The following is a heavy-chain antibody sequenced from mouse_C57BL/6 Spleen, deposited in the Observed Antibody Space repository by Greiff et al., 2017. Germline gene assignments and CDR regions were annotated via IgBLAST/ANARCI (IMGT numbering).Heavy chain of an antibody. J-gene: IGHJ4*01. D-gene: IGHD1-1*01. CDR2: INPNYGTT. CDR3: SRGIYYYGSNYAMDY. CDR1: GYSFTDYN. V-gene: IGHV1-39*01. Sequence: VQLQQSGPELVKPGASVKISCKASGYSFTDYNMNWVKQSNGKSLEWIGVINPNYGTTSYNQKFKGKATLTVDPSSSTAYMQLNRLTSEDSAVYYCSRGIYYYGSNYAMDYWGQGTSVTVSS.